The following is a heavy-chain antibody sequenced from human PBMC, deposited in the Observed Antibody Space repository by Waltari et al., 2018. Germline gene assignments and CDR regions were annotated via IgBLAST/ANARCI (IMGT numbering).Heavy chain of an antibody. CDR2: ISSSSSYI. CDR3: ARDPKQLVPSYFDY. CDR1: GFTFSSYR. V-gene: IGHV3-21*01. Sequence: EVQLVESGGGLVKPGGSLRLSCAASGFTFSSYRMNWVRQAPGKGLEWVSSISSSSSYIYYADSVKGRFTISRDNAKNSLYLQMNSLRAEDTAVYYCARDPKQLVPSYFDYWGQGTLVTVSS. D-gene: IGHD6-6*01. J-gene: IGHJ4*02.